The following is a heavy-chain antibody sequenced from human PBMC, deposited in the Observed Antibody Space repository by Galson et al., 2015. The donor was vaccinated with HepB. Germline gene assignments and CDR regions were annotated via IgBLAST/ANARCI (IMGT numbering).Heavy chain of an antibody. J-gene: IGHJ3*01. CDR3: AKEWENDIWAFDG. V-gene: IGHV3-30*18. CDR2: VAFDGKVQ. Sequence: SLRLSCAASGFSFSRHGMQWVRQAPGKGLEWVAVVAFDGKVQYYADSVKGRFTISRDNSKNMVFLQMNSLRAEDTAVYYCAKEWENDIWAFDGWGQGTMVTVSS. D-gene: IGHD3-9*01. CDR1: GFSFSRHG.